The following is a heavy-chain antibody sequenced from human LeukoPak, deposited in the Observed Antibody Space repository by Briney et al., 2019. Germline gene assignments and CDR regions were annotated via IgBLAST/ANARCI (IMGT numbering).Heavy chain of an antibody. V-gene: IGHV4-34*01. CDR3: ARGHSSGWYGLFDI. J-gene: IGHJ3*02. Sequence: PSETLSLTCAVYGGSFSGYYWSWIRQPPWKRLEWIGEINHSGSTNYNPSLKSRVTISVDTSKNQFSLKLSSVTVADTAVYYCARGHSSGWYGLFDIWGQGTVVTVSS. D-gene: IGHD6-19*01. CDR1: GGSFSGYY. CDR2: INHSGST.